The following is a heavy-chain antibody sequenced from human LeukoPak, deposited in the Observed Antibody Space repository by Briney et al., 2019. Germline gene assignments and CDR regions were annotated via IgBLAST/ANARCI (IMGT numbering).Heavy chain of an antibody. Sequence: GGSLRLSCAASGFTFSSYSMNWVRQAPGKGLEWVSSFSSSSSYIFYADSVKGRFTISRDNAKNSLYLQMNSLRAEDTAVYYCARELGDCTGGSCFYYGMDIWGQGTTVTVSS. CDR3: ARELGDCTGGSCFYYGMDI. D-gene: IGHD2-15*01. V-gene: IGHV3-21*01. J-gene: IGHJ6*02. CDR1: GFTFSSYS. CDR2: FSSSSSYI.